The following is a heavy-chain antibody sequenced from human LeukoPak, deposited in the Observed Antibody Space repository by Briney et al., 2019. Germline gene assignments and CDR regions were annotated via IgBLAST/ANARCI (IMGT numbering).Heavy chain of an antibody. CDR2: IYYSGST. V-gene: IGHV4-59*12. CDR1: GGSISSYY. CDR3: ARSDSSGYSDPTFDY. Sequence: PSETLSLTCTVSGGSISSYYWSWIRQPPGKGLEWIGYIYYSGSTNYNPSLKSRVTISVDTSKNQFSLKLSSVTAADTAVYYCARSDSSGYSDPTFDYWGQGTLVTVSS. D-gene: IGHD3-22*01. J-gene: IGHJ4*02.